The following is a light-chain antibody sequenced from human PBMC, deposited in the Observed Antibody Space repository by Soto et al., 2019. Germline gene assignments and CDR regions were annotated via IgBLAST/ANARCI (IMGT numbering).Light chain of an antibody. CDR1: ISDVGSYNY. CDR3: GSYTTSSNYV. J-gene: IGLJ1*01. V-gene: IGLV2-14*03. CDR2: DVS. Sequence: QSALTQPASVSWSPGQSITISCTGTISDVGSYNYVSWYQQYPGKAPKLMIYDVSTRPSGVSDRFSGSKSGNTASLTISGLRAEDEADYYCGSYTTSSNYVFGTGTKVTV.